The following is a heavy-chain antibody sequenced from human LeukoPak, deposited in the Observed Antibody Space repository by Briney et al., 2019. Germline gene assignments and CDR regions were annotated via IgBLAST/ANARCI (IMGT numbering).Heavy chain of an antibody. D-gene: IGHD3-22*01. Sequence: GGSLRLSCAASGFTFSSYAMSWVRQAPGKGLEWVSAISGSGDSTYYSDSVKGRFTISRDNSKNTLYVQMNSLRAEDTAVFYCAKPLVSDYYDSSGYWGYWGQGTLVTVSS. CDR1: GFTFSSYA. J-gene: IGHJ4*02. CDR3: AKPLVSDYYDSSGYWGY. V-gene: IGHV3-23*01. CDR2: ISGSGDST.